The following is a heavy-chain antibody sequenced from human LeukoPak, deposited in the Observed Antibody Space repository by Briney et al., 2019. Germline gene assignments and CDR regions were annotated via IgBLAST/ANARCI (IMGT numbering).Heavy chain of an antibody. CDR1: GFTFSSYA. J-gene: IGHJ4*02. V-gene: IGHV3-23*01. Sequence: GGSLRLSCAASGFTFSSYAMTWVRQAPGKGLEWVSAISGSGGSTYYADSVKGRFTISRDDSKNSLYLQMNSLRAGDTAVYYCARDPQWLGYYFDYWGQGTLVTVSS. CDR2: ISGSGGST. CDR3: ARDPQWLGYYFDY. D-gene: IGHD6-19*01.